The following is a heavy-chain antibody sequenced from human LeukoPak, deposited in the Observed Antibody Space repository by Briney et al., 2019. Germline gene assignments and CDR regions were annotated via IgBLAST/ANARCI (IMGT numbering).Heavy chain of an antibody. D-gene: IGHD3-10*01. J-gene: IGHJ5*02. CDR2: IKEDGSEK. CDR3: ARVGAMVRGVSNWFDP. CDR1: GFTFSNYW. Sequence: GGSLRLSCAASGFTFSNYWMTWVRQAPGKGLEWVANIKEDGSEKDYVDSVKGRFTISRDNAKNSLHLQMNGLRAEDTAVYYCARVGAMVRGVSNWFDPWGQGTLVTVSS. V-gene: IGHV3-7*01.